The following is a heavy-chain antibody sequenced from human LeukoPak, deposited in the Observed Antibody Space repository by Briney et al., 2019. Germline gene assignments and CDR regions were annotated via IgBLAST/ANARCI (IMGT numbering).Heavy chain of an antibody. CDR3: ARGRHSSGWYVDY. V-gene: IGHV1-8*01. J-gene: IGHJ4*02. CDR1: VYTFTTYD. D-gene: IGHD6-19*01. CDR2: MNSNRGNT. Sequence: ASVKLSSTASVYTFTTYDINWVRLATGQGLEWKGWMNSNRGNTGYAQNFQGRVTMTRNTSIGTAYMELSSLRSEDTAVYYCARGRHSSGWYVDYWGQGTLVTVSS.